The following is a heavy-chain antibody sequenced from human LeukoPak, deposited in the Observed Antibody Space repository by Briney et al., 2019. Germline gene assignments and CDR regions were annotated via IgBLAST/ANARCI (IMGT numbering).Heavy chain of an antibody. CDR1: GFTFSNHA. V-gene: IGHV3-23*01. CDR2: IGGDGRGT. CDR3: ARRVGGTPDY. D-gene: IGHD1-26*01. Sequence: PGGSLRLSCTASGFTFSNHAMTWVRQAPGKGLEWVSAIGGDGRGTDYADSVKGRLTISRDNSKNTLYLEMNSLRADDTARYYCARRVGGTPDYWGPGTLVTVSS. J-gene: IGHJ4*02.